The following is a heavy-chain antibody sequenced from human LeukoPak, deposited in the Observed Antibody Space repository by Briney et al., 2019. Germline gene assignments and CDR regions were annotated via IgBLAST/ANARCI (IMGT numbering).Heavy chain of an antibody. CDR1: GYTFTSYY. V-gene: IGHV1-46*01. Sequence: ASVKVSCKASGYTFTSYYMHWVRQAPGQGLDWMGIINPSGGSTSYAQKFQGRVTMTRDMSTSTVYMELSSLRSEDTALYYCAREMAARPPSWFDPWGQGTLVTVSS. CDR2: INPSGGST. J-gene: IGHJ5*02. CDR3: AREMAARPPSWFDP. D-gene: IGHD6-6*01.